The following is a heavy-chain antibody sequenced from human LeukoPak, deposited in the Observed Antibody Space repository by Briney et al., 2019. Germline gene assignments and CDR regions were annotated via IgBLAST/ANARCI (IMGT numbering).Heavy chain of an antibody. D-gene: IGHD1-1*01. CDR1: GVSFSGYY. CDR2: INHSGST. V-gene: IGHV4-34*01. J-gene: IGHJ6*02. Sequence: PSETLSLTCAVYGVSFSGYYWSWIRQPPGKGLEWIGEINHSGSTNYNPSLKSRVTISVDTSKNQSSLKLSSVTAADTAVYYCARGFERRYYYYGMDVWGQGTTVTVSS. CDR3: ARGFERRYYYYGMDV.